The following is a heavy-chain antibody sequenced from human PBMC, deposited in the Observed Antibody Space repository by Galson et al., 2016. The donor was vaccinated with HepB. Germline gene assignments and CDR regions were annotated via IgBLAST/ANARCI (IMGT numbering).Heavy chain of an antibody. CDR1: GFTFSSYA. J-gene: IGHJ4*02. D-gene: IGHD4-11*01. Sequence: SLRLSCAGSGFTFSSYALHWVRQAPGKGPEWVAVISYDGSNKYYADSVKGRFTISRDNSKNTLYVHMNSLRAEDTAVYYCVREAGYINAFGYWGQGTLVTVSS. CDR2: ISYDGSNK. CDR3: VREAGYINAFGY. V-gene: IGHV3-30-3*01.